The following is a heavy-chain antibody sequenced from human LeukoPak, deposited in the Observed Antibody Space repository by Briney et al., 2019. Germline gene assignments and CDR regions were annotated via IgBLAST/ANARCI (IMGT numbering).Heavy chain of an antibody. J-gene: IGHJ4*02. V-gene: IGHV4-39*01. CDR1: GGSISSSSYY. CDR3: ARQVGATVYLDY. Sequence: SETLSLTCTVSGGSISSSSYYWGWIRQPPGKGLEWIGSIYYSGSTYYNPSLKSRVTISVDTSKNQFSLKLSSVTAADTAVYYCARQVGATVYLDYWGQGTLVTVSS. CDR2: IYYSGST. D-gene: IGHD1-26*01.